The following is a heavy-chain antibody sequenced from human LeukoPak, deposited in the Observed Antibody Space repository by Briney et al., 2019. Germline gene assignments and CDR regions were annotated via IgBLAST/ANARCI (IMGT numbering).Heavy chain of an antibody. V-gene: IGHV3-11*05. CDR1: GFTFSDYY. CDR3: AKDGDYIDY. Sequence: PGGSLRLSCAASGFTFSDYYMSWIRQAPGKGLEWVSYISSSGNYTNYADSVKGQFTISRDNAKNSLYLQMNSLRAEDTAMYYCAKDGDYIDYWGQGTLVTVSS. CDR2: ISSSGNYT. D-gene: IGHD4-17*01. J-gene: IGHJ4*02.